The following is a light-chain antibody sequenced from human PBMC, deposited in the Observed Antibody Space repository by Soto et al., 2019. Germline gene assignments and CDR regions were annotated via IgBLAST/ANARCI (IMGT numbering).Light chain of an antibody. CDR3: QHDGSPIET. V-gene: IGKV3-20*01. CDR1: QGVSSNY. J-gene: IGKJ1*01. Sequence: EILLAPSPGTLSLSPGESATLSCRALQGVSSNYLAWYQQTPGQAPRLLTYGASSRVTRIQERFRGSGAGTDVTLNIRRQEPEDVAVEYCQHDGSPIETCGQGTKVDIK. CDR2: GAS.